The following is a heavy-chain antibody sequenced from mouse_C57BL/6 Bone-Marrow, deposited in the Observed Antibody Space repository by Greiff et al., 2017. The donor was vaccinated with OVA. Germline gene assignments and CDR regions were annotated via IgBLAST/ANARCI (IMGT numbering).Heavy chain of an antibody. Sequence: EVMLVESGGGLVKPGGSLKLSCAASGFTFSDYGMHWVRQAPEKGLEWVAYISSGSSTIYYADTVKGRFTISRDNAKNTLFLQLTSLRSEDTAMYYCARRGTTEGGGYIDDWGTGTTVTVSS. CDR2: ISSGSSTI. V-gene: IGHV5-17*01. J-gene: IGHJ1*03. D-gene: IGHD2-14*01. CDR3: ARRGTTEGGGYIDD. CDR1: GFTFSDYG.